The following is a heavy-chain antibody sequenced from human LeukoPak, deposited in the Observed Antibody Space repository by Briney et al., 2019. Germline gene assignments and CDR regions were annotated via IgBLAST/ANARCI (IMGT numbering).Heavy chain of an antibody. D-gene: IGHD3-22*01. CDR1: GGSFSGYY. CDR2: INHSGST. V-gene: IGHV4-34*01. CDR3: ARDRHLRYDSSGYYYRGRWFDP. Sequence: ASETLSLTCAVYGGSFSGYYWSWIRQPPGKGLEWIGEINHSGSTNYNPSLKSRVTISADTSKNQFSLKLSSVTAADTAVYYCARDRHLRYDSSGYYYRGRWFDPWGQGTLVTVSS. J-gene: IGHJ5*02.